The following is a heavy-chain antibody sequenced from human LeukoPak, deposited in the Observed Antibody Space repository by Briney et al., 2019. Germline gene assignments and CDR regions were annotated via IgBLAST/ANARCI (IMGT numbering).Heavy chain of an antibody. D-gene: IGHD5-24*01. J-gene: IGHJ4*02. CDR3: AKPPNGDGYNHLLGY. CDR1: GFTFSSYA. V-gene: IGHV3-23*01. CDR2: ISGSGGST. Sequence: PGGSLRLSCAASGFTFSSYAMSWVRQAPGKGLEWVSAISGSGGSTYYADSVKGRFTISRDNSKNTLYLQMNSLRAEDTAVYYCAKPPNGDGYNHLLGYWGQGTLVTVSS.